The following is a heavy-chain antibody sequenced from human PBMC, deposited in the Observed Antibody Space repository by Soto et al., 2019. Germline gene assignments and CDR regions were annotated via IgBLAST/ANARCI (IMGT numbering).Heavy chain of an antibody. CDR3: ARNIVVVPAAMLSPTFGYYYMAV. J-gene: IGHJ6*03. Sequence: SETLSLTCTVSGGSISSSSYYWGWIRQPPGKGLEWIGSIYYSGSTYYNPSLKSRVTISVDTSKNQFSLKLSSVTAADTAVYYCARNIVVVPAAMLSPTFGYYYMAVWGKGTTVTVSS. CDR2: IYYSGST. D-gene: IGHD2-2*01. CDR1: GGSISSSSYY. V-gene: IGHV4-39*01.